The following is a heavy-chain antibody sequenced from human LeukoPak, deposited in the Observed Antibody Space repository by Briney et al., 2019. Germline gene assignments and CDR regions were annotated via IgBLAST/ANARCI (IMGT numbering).Heavy chain of an antibody. D-gene: IGHD2-21*02. V-gene: IGHV4-38-2*02. CDR3: ARSSAYCGGDCYPDY. Sequence: PSETLSLTCTVSGYSISSGYYWGWIRQPPGKGLEWIGSIYHSGSTYYNPSLKSRVTISVDTSKNQFSLKLSSVTAADTAVYYCARSSAYCGGDCYPDYWGQGTLVTVSS. CDR2: IYHSGST. CDR1: GYSISSGYY. J-gene: IGHJ4*02.